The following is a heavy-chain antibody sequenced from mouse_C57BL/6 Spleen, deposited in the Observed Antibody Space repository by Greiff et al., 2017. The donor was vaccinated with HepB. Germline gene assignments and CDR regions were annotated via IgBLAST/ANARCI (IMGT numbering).Heavy chain of an antibody. CDR3: TPLYYGNWFAY. V-gene: IGHV1-15*01. CDR2: IDPETGGT. Sequence: VKLVESGAELVRPGASVTLSCKASGYTFTDYEMHWVKQTPVHGLEWIGAIDPETGGTAYNQKFKGKAILTADKSSSTAYMELRSLTSEDSAVYYCTPLYYGNWFAYWGQGTLVTVSA. D-gene: IGHD2-1*01. CDR1: GYTFTDYE. J-gene: IGHJ3*01.